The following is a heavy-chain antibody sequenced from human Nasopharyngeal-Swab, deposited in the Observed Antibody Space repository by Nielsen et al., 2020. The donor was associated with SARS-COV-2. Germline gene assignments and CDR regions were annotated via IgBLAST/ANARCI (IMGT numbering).Heavy chain of an antibody. CDR3: ARETQGWVGVVGYFDY. J-gene: IGHJ4*02. CDR1: GGSISSSSYY. CDR2: IYYSGST. D-gene: IGHD1-26*01. V-gene: IGHV4-39*07. Sequence: SETLSLTCTVSGGSISSSSYYWGWIRQPPGKGLEWIGSIYYSGSTYYNPSLKNRVTISVDTSKNQFSLKLSSVTAADTAVYYCARETQGWVGVVGYFDYWGQGTLVTVSS.